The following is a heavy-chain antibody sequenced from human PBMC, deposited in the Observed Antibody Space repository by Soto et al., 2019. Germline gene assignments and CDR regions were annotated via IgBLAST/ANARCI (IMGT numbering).Heavy chain of an antibody. CDR1: GGPISSGGYY. V-gene: IGHV4-31*03. Sequence: QVHLQESGPGLVKPSQTLSLTCTVSGGPISSGGYYWSWIRQHPGKGLEWIGYIYYSAYTYYNPYLKSRVTISVDTSKTQFSLKLSSVTAADPAVYYCAREPSIWGQGTLVTVSS. CDR3: AREPSI. J-gene: IGHJ4*02. CDR2: IYYSAYT.